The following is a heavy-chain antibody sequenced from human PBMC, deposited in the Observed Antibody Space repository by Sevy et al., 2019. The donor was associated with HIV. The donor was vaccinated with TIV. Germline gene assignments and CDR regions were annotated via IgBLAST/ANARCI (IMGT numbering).Heavy chain of an antibody. J-gene: IGHJ5*02. CDR2: IYYRGNA. V-gene: IGHV4-59*01. D-gene: IGHD6-19*01. Sequence: SETLSLTCTVSTGYINNYYWTWVRQSPGKGLEWIGYIYYRGNAKYNHSLESRVSMSIVTNKEQFSLTLTSVTGADSAIYYCARAEYGHSRGWYSWLDAWGQGILVTVPS. CDR3: ARAEYGHSRGWYSWLDA. CDR1: TGYINNYY.